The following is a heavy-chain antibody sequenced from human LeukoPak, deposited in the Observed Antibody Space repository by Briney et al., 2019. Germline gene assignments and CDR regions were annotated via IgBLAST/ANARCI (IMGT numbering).Heavy chain of an antibody. CDR1: GGSSSGYY. Sequence: PSETLSLTCAVYGGSSSGYYWSWIRQPPGKGLEWIGEINHSGSTNYNPSLKSRVTISVDTSKNQFSLKLSSVTAADTAVYYCARLPVYWGQGTLVTVSS. CDR2: INHSGST. J-gene: IGHJ4*02. CDR3: ARLPVY. V-gene: IGHV4-34*01. D-gene: IGHD4-17*01.